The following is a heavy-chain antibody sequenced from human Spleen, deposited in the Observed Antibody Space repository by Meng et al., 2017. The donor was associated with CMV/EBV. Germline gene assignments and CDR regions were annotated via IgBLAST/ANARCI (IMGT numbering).Heavy chain of an antibody. V-gene: IGHV1-2*02. CDR3: ARDNNWGPDY. J-gene: IGHJ4*02. CDR1: RDIFNSYA. CDR2: IIPHRGDT. D-gene: IGHD7-27*01. Sequence: ASVKVSCKASRDIFNSYAIAWVRQAPGQGLEWMGGIIPHRGDTNYAQQFQGRVTLTRDTSINTGYMELTRLTSDDTAVYYCARDNNWGPDYWGQGTLVTVSS.